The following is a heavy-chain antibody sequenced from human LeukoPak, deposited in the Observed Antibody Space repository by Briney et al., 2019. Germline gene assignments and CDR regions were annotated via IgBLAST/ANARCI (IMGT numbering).Heavy chain of an antibody. CDR1: GFTFSDFW. V-gene: IGHV3-7*01. CDR3: ARWGTPDSSGYPSDAFDI. D-gene: IGHD3-22*01. Sequence: PGGSLRLSCAASGFTFSDFWMAWVRQAPGRGLEWVANIKPDGSQKYYVGSVKGRFSISRDNAENSLYLQMNSLRAEDTAVYYCARWGTPDSSGYPSDAFDIWGQGTMVTVSS. CDR2: IKPDGSQK. J-gene: IGHJ3*02.